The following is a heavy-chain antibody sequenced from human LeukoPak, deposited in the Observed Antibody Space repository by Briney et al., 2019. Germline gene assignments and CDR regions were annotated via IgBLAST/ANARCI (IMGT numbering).Heavy chain of an antibody. V-gene: IGHV4-61*02. CDR1: GGSFSSSSYY. J-gene: IGHJ4*02. D-gene: IGHD3-9*01. CDR3: AREYDTYYYFDY. CDR2: IYTSGST. Sequence: SETLSLTCTVSGGSFSSSSYYWSWIRQPAGKGLEWIGRIYTSGSTNYNPSLKSRVTISVDTSKNQFSLKLSSVTAADTAVYYCAREYDTYYYFDYWGQGTLVTVSS.